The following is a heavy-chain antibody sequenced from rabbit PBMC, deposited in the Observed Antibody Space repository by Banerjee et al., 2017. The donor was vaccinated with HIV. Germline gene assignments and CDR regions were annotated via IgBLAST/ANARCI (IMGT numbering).Heavy chain of an antibody. Sequence: QQLVESGGGLVKPGASLTLTCKASGFSFSSGYYMCWVRQAPGKGLEWIGCIGTGSGSTSYASWAKGRFTITKTSSTTVTLQMTSLTAADTATYFCARYISGSGYYGLWGPGTLVTVS. D-gene: IGHD1-1*01. CDR2: IGTGSGST. V-gene: IGHV1S40*01. CDR3: ARYISGSGYYGL. J-gene: IGHJ4*01. CDR1: GFSFSSGYY.